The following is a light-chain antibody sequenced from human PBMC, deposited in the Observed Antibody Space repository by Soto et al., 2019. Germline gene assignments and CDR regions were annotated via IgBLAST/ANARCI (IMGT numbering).Light chain of an antibody. CDR1: QGINIF. CDR3: QQYNSYPGT. Sequence: DIQMTQSPSSLSASVGDRVTITCRASQGINIFLLWFQQKPGKAPKSLIYAASNLQSGVPSRFSGSGSGTDFTLTISSLQPEDFETYYCQQYNSYPGTFGQGTKVEIK. V-gene: IGKV1-16*01. CDR2: AAS. J-gene: IGKJ1*01.